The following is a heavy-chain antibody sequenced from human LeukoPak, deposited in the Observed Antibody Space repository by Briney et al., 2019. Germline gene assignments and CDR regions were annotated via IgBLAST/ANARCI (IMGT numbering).Heavy chain of an antibody. J-gene: IGHJ4*02. CDR3: AKGLFGGCSSTSCYTFDY. Sequence: PGGSLRLSCAASGFNVSSSYMSWVRQAPGKGLEWVSVIYSGGDTHYAGSVKGRFTISRDNSVNTLYLQMNSLRTEDTAVYYCAKGLFGGCSSTSCYTFDYWGQGTLVTVSS. CDR1: GFNVSSSY. V-gene: IGHV3-66*02. D-gene: IGHD2-2*02. CDR2: IYSGGDT.